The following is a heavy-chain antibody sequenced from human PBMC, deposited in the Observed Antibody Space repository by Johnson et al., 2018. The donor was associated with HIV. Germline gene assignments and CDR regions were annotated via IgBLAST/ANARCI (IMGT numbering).Heavy chain of an antibody. CDR2: IRYDGSNK. CDR1: GFTFSNYG. Sequence: QVQLVESGGGVVQPGGSLRLSCAASGFTFSNYGMHWVRQAPGKGLEWVAFIRYDGSNKNYADSVKGRFTISRDNSKNTRYLQMNSLRAEDTAVYYCAKEGGRITMIVVEPDAFDIWGQGTMVTVSS. J-gene: IGHJ3*02. D-gene: IGHD3-22*01. CDR3: AKEGGRITMIVVEPDAFDI. V-gene: IGHV3-30*02.